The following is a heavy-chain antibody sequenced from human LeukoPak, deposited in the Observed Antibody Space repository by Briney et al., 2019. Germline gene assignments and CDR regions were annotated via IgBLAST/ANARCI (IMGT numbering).Heavy chain of an antibody. CDR3: ARDSNTMIQP. J-gene: IGHJ5*02. V-gene: IGHV4-39*07. Sequence: SETLSLTCTVSGGSISSGSYYWSWIRQPPGKGLEWIGSIYYSGSTYYNPSLKSRVTISVDTSKNQFSLKLSSVTAADTAVYYCARDSNTMIQPWGQGTLVTVSS. CDR2: IYYSGST. D-gene: IGHD3-22*01. CDR1: GGSISSGSYY.